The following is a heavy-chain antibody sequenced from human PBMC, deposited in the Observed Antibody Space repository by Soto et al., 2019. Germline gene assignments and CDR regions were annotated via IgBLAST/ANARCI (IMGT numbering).Heavy chain of an antibody. CDR1: GVTFSSYW. Sequence: PAGSLRLSCAASGVTFSSYWMHWVRQAPGKGLVWVSRINSDGSSTSYADSVKGRFTISRDNAKNTLYLQMNSLRAEDTAVYYCARVPGYSYGYPFDAFDIWGQGTMVTVSS. CDR3: ARVPGYSYGYPFDAFDI. CDR2: INSDGSST. J-gene: IGHJ3*02. D-gene: IGHD5-18*01. V-gene: IGHV3-74*01.